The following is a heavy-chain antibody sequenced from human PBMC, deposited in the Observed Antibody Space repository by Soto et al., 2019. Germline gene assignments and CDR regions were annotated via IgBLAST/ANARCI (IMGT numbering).Heavy chain of an antibody. CDR2: INPSDGRT. V-gene: IGHV1-46*01. Sequence: QVQLVQSGAEVKKPGSSLTVSCQASGYVFATYYMHWVRQVPGQGLEWMGIINPSDGRTTYAQKFQGRVTMTRDTSTSTLYMELARLTSEDTALDYCGRVGQTLHETFASWGQGTQVTVSS. J-gene: IGHJ4*02. CDR1: GYVFATYY. CDR3: GRVGQTLHETFAS. D-gene: IGHD3-3*01.